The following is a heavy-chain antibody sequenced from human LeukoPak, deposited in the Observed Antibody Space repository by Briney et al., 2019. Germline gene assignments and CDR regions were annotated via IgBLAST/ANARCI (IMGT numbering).Heavy chain of an antibody. Sequence: ASVKVSCKASGGTFSSYAISWVRQAPGQRLEWMGGIIPIFGTANYAQKFQGRVTITADESTSTAYMELSSVRAEDTAAYYCARGGGATRYWGQGTLVTVSS. J-gene: IGHJ4*02. D-gene: IGHD1-26*01. CDR1: GGTFSSYA. CDR3: ARGGGATRY. CDR2: IIPIFGTA. V-gene: IGHV1-69*13.